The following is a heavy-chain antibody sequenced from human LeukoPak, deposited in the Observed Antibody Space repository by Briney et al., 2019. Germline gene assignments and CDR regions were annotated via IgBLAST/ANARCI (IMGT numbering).Heavy chain of an antibody. CDR1: GFTFSSYG. V-gene: IGHV3-33*01. J-gene: IGHJ4*02. CDR3: ARDVYSSGWYFDY. Sequence: QPGRSLRLSCAASGFTFSSYGMHWVRQAPGKGLEWVADIWYDGSNKYYGDSVKGRFTISRDNSKNTLYLQMNSLRAEDTAVYYCARDVYSSGWYFDYWGQGTLVTVSS. D-gene: IGHD6-19*01. CDR2: IWYDGSNK.